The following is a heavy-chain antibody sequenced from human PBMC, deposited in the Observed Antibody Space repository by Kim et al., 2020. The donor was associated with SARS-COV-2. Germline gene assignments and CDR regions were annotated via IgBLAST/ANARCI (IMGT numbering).Heavy chain of an antibody. CDR1: GYTFTSYG. D-gene: IGHD3-9*01. CDR3: SRDPLTRYYDILTGYYPNDY. J-gene: IGHJ4*02. Sequence: ASVKVSCKASGYTFTSYGISWVRQAPGQGLEWMGWIIAYNGNTNYAQKLQGRVTMTTDTSTSTAYMELRSLRSDDTAVYYCSRDPLTRYYDILTGYYPNDYWGQGTLVTVSS. CDR2: IIAYNGNT. V-gene: IGHV1-18*04.